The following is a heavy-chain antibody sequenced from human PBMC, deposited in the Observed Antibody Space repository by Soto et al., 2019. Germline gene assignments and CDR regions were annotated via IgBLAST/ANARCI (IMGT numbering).Heavy chain of an antibody. CDR1: GFTFDDYA. D-gene: IGHD4-17*01. V-gene: IGHV3-9*01. J-gene: IGHJ2*01. CDR2: ISWNSGSI. CDR3: AKGYGDYEYWYFDL. Sequence: EVQLVESGGGLVQPGRSLRLSCAASGFTFDDYAMHWVRQAPGKGLEWVSGISWNSGSIGYADSVKGRFTISRENAKNSLYLQMNSLRAEDTALYYCAKGYGDYEYWYFDLWGRGTLVTVSS.